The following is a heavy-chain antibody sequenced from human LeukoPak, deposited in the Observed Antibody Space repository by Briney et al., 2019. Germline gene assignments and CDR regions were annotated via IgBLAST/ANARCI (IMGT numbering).Heavy chain of an antibody. CDR2: ISGSGGTT. CDR3: AKKFGEDKNYFDY. D-gene: IGHD3-10*01. J-gene: IGHJ4*02. CDR1: GFTFSTYA. Sequence: GGSLRLSCAVSGFTFSTYAMRWVRQAPGKGLEWVSAISGSGGTTYYADSVKGRFSISRDNSENTLYLQMNSLRAEDTAVYYCAKKFGEDKNYFDYWGQGTLVTVSS. V-gene: IGHV3-23*01.